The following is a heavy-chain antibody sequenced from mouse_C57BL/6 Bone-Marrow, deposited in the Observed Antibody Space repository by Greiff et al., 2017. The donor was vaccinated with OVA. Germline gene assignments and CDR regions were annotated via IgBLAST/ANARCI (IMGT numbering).Heavy chain of an antibody. J-gene: IGHJ1*03. V-gene: IGHV1-52*01. CDR2: IDPSDSET. CDR1: GYTFTSYW. D-gene: IGHD2-1*01. Sequence: QVQLQQPGAELVRPGSSVKLSCKASGYTFTSYWMHWVKQRPIQGLEWIGNIDPSDSETHYNQKFKDKATLTVDKSSSTAYMQLSSLTSEDSAVYYCARTIYYGNYPRYWYFDVWGTGTTVTVSS. CDR3: ARTIYYGNYPRYWYFDV.